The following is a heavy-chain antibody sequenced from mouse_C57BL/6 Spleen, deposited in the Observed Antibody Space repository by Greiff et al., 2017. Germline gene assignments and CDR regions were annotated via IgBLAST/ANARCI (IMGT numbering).Heavy chain of an antibody. CDR1: GYTFTSYW. V-gene: IGHV1-50*01. Sequence: VQLQQPGAELVKPGASVKLSCKASGYTFTSYWMQWVKQRPGQGLEWIGEIDPSDSYTNYNQKFKGKAPLTVDTSSSTAYMQLSSLTSEDSAVYYCARSPTTVVSMDYWGQGTSVTVSS. D-gene: IGHD1-1*01. CDR3: ARSPTTVVSMDY. J-gene: IGHJ4*01. CDR2: IDPSDSYT.